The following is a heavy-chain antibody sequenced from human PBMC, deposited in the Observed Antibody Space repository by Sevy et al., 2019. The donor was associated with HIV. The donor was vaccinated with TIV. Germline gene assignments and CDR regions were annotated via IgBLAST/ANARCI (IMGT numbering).Heavy chain of an antibody. CDR2: ISSSGSTI. Sequence: GGSLRLSCAASGFTFSSYEMNWVRQAPGKGLEWVSYISSSGSTIYYADSVKGRFTISRDNAKNSLYLQMNSLRAEDTAVYYCEREEIVVVPAAMGDAFDIWGQGTMVTVSS. CDR1: GFTFSSYE. D-gene: IGHD2-2*01. CDR3: EREEIVVVPAAMGDAFDI. V-gene: IGHV3-48*03. J-gene: IGHJ3*02.